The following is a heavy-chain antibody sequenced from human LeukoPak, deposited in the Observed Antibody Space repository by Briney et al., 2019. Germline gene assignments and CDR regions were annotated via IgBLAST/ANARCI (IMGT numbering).Heavy chain of an antibody. J-gene: IGHJ4*02. V-gene: IGHV5-51*01. CDR1: GYSFTTYW. D-gene: IGHD2-2*01. CDR2: IYPGESDT. Sequence: GESLTISCKGSGYSFTTYWIGWVRQMPGKGLEWMGIIYPGESDTRYSPSFQGQVTISADKSINTAYLQWSSLKASDTAMYYCTRREYCSDTTCSACLDYWGQGTMVTVSS. CDR3: TRREYCSDTTCSACLDY.